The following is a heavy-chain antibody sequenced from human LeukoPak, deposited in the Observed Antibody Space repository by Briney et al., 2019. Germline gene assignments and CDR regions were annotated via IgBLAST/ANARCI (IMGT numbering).Heavy chain of an antibody. J-gene: IGHJ3*02. CDR2: IYYSGST. CDR3: ARVARTHSIVATVYDAFDI. Sequence: SETLSLTSTVSGGSISSGSYYWSWIRQPPGKGLEWIGYIYYSGSTNYNPSLKSRVTISVDTSKNQFSLKLSSVTAADTAVYYCARVARTHSIVATVYDAFDIWGQGTMVTVSS. CDR1: GGSISSGSYY. V-gene: IGHV4-61*01. D-gene: IGHD5-12*01.